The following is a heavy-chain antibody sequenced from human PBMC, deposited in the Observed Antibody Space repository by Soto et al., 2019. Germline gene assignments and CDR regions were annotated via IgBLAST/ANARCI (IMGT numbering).Heavy chain of an antibody. V-gene: IGHV6-1*01. CDR1: GDSVSSNSAA. J-gene: IGHJ6*02. D-gene: IGHD3-22*01. Sequence: SQTLSLTCAISGDSVSSNSAAWSWIRQSPSRGLEWLGRTYYRSKWYNDYAVSVKSRITINPDTSKNQFSLQLNSVTPEDTAVYYCARLQYYYDSSGYSVDYYYYGMDVWGQGTTVTVSS. CDR2: TYYRSKWYN. CDR3: ARLQYYYDSSGYSVDYYYYGMDV.